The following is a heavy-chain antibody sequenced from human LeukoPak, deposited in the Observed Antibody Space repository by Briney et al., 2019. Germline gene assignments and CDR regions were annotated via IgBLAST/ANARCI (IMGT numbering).Heavy chain of an antibody. CDR2: IYYSGST. CDR3: ARPYGSGSYGDAFDI. J-gene: IGHJ3*02. CDR1: GGSISSYY. D-gene: IGHD3-10*01. V-gene: IGHV4-59*08. Sequence: SETLSLTCTVSGGSISSYYWSWIRQPPGKGLEWIGYIYYSGSTNYNPSLKSRVTISVDTSKNQFPLKLSSVTAADTAVYYCARPYGSGSYGDAFDIWGQGTMVTVSS.